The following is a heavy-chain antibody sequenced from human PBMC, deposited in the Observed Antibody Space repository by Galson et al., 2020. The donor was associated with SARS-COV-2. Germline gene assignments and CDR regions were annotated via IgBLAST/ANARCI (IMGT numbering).Heavy chain of an antibody. CDR2: ISYDGTTK. D-gene: IGHD1-26*01. J-gene: IGHJ3*02. V-gene: IGHV3-30*04. CDR1: GFTFSSYA. CDR3: ARARSGSYREAFDI. Sequence: GGSLRLSCAASGFTFSSYAMHWVRQAPGKGLQWVAVISYDGTTKYYADSVKGRFTISRDNSKNTLFLQMNSLRAEDTAVYYCARARSGSYREAFDIWGPGTMVTVSS.